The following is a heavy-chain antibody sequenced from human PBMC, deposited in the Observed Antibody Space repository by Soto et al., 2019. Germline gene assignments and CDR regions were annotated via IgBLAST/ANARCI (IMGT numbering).Heavy chain of an antibody. Sequence: QVQLQESGPGLVKPSETLSLTCTVSGGSISSHYWSWIRQPPGKGLEWIGYISYTGSTKYSSSLKSRVTMSVDTSKNQFSLTLTSVAAADTAVYYCARHVDIDQRGMDVWGQGTTVTVSS. D-gene: IGHD5-12*01. V-gene: IGHV4-59*08. CDR3: ARHVDIDQRGMDV. CDR1: GGSISSHY. CDR2: ISYTGST. J-gene: IGHJ6*02.